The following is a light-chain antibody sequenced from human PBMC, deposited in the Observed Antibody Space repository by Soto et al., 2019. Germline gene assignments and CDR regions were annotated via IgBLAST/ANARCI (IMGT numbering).Light chain of an antibody. V-gene: IGLV1-51*02. J-gene: IGLJ2*01. CDR3: GTWDSSLSARV. CDR1: SSNIGNNY. CDR2: ENN. Sequence: QSVLTQPPSVSAAPGQKVTISCSGSSSNIGNNYVSWYQQLPGTAPKLLIYENNKRPSGIPDRFSGSKSGTSATLGITGLXXXXEADYYCGTWDSSLSARVXGGGTKLTVL.